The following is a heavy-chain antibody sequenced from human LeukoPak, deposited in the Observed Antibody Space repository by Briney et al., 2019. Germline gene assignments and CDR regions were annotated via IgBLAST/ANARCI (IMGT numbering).Heavy chain of an antibody. CDR2: IYTSGST. Sequence: SETLSLTCTVSGGSISSYYWSWIRQPPGKGLEWIGYIYTSGSTNYNPSLKSRVTISVDTSKNQFSLKLSSVTAADTAVYYCARHGRQGYCSSTSCHYYYYYYMDVWGKGTTVTVSS. V-gene: IGHV4-4*09. CDR3: ARHGRQGYCSSTSCHYYYYYYMDV. CDR1: GGSISSYY. D-gene: IGHD2-2*01. J-gene: IGHJ6*03.